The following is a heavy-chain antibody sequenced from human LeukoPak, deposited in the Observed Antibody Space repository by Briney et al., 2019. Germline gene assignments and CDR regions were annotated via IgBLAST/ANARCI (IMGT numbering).Heavy chain of an antibody. CDR1: GGSISSSKYY. D-gene: IGHD3-10*01. CDR3: AKSLYYYTSGSYFRPFDY. V-gene: IGHV4-39*01. Sequence: SETLSLTCTVSGGSISSSKYYWGWIRQPPGKGLEWIASIYYSGSTYYNPSLKSRVTISVDTSKNQFSLKLSSVTAADTAVYYCAKSLYYYTSGSYFRPFDYWGQGTQVTVSS. J-gene: IGHJ4*02. CDR2: IYYSGST.